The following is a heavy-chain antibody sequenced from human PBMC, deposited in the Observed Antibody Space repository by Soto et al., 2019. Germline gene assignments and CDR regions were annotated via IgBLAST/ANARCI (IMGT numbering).Heavy chain of an antibody. CDR3: ARATVTTSDDAFDI. CDR1: GFTFSSYA. J-gene: IGHJ3*02. V-gene: IGHV3-30-3*01. D-gene: IGHD4-4*01. Sequence: QVQLVESGGGVVQPGRSLRLSCAASGFTFSSYAMHWVRQAPGKGLEWVAVTSYDGSNNYYADSVKGRFTISRDNSKNTLYLQMNRLRAEDTAVYYCARATVTTSDDAFDIWAKGQWSPSLQ. CDR2: TSYDGSNN.